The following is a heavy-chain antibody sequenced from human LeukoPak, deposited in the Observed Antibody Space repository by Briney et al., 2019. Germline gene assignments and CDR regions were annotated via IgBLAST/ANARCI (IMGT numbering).Heavy chain of an antibody. CDR2: ISYDGSNK. CDR3: ARDFVAFDF. D-gene: IGHD3-3*01. J-gene: IGHJ4*02. CDR1: GFAFDSYA. V-gene: IGHV3-30-3*01. Sequence: GGSLRLSCAASGFAFDSYAMHWVCQAPGKGLEWVAVISYDGSNKYYADSVKGRFTISRDNSKYTLYLQMNRLRAEDTAVYYCARDFVAFDFWGQGTLVTVSS.